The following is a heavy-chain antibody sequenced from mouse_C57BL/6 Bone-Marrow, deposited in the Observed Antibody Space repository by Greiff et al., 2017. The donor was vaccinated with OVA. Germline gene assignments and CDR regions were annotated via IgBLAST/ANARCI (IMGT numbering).Heavy chain of an antibody. CDR1: GFNIKNTY. V-gene: IGHV14-3*01. D-gene: IGHD1-1*01. J-gene: IGHJ1*03. CDR3: ARGITTVVAGDWYCDV. CDR2: IAPAHGNP. Sequence: VQLQQSVAELVRPGASVKLSCTASGFNIKNTYMHWVKQRPEQGLEWIGRIAPAHGNPKYAPKFPGKATIPSDPSSNTAYLQRSSLTSEDTAIYYCARGITTVVAGDWYCDVWGTGTTVTVSS.